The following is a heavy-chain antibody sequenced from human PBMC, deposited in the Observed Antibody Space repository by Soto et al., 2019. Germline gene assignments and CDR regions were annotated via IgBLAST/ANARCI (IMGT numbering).Heavy chain of an antibody. J-gene: IGHJ4*02. V-gene: IGHV1-69*01. D-gene: IGHD3-22*01. CDR2: IIPIFGTA. CDR3: ARGGPYYYDSSGYISH. CDR1: GGTFSSYA. Sequence: QVQLVQSGAEVKKPGSSVKVSCKASGGTFSSYAISWVRQAPGQGLEWMGGIIPIFGTANYAQKFQGRVTITADESTSTAYRELSSLRSEDTAVYYCARGGPYYYDSSGYISHWGQGTLVTVSS.